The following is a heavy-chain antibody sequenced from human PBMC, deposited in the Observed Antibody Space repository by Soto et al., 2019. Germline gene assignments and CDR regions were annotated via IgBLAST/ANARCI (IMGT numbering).Heavy chain of an antibody. CDR1: GLTFSSYA. Sequence: GGSLRLSCAASGLTFSSYAMSWVRQAPGKGLEWVSAISGSGGSTYYADSVKGRFTISRDNSKNTLYLQMNSLRAEDTAVYYCATRQLTGDAFDIWGQGTMVTVSS. CDR3: ATRQLTGDAFDI. J-gene: IGHJ3*02. V-gene: IGHV3-23*01. D-gene: IGHD7-27*01. CDR2: ISGSGGST.